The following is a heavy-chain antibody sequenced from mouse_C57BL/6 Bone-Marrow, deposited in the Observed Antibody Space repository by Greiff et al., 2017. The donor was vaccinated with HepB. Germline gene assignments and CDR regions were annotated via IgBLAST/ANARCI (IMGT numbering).Heavy chain of an antibody. V-gene: IGHV5-4*03. CDR2: ISDGSSYT. D-gene: IGHD2-1*01. CDR1: GFTFSSYA. CDR3: ARGDYGNYLAWFAY. Sequence: EVKLVESGGGLVKPGGSLKLSCAASGFTFSSYAMSWVRQTPEKRLEWVATISDGSSYTYYPDNVKGRFTISRDNAKNNLYLQMSHLKSEDTAMYYCARGDYGNYLAWFAYWGQGTLVTVSA. J-gene: IGHJ3*01.